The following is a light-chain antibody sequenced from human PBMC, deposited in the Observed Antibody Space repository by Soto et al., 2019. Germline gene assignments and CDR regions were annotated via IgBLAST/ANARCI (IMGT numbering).Light chain of an antibody. Sequence: DIQMTQSPSSLSASIGDRVTITCRASQSISIYLNWYQQKPGKAPRLLIYAATSLQSGVPSRFSGGGSGADFTLTVSSLQPEDSATYYCLQDINYPWTFGQGTKVDIK. V-gene: IGKV1-39*01. J-gene: IGKJ1*01. CDR1: QSISIY. CDR2: AAT. CDR3: LQDINYPWT.